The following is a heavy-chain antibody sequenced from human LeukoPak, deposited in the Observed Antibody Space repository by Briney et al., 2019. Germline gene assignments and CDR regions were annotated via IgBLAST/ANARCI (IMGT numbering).Heavy chain of an antibody. CDR1: GFTFSSHD. D-gene: IGHD5-18*01. V-gene: IGHV3-13*01. CDR3: ARDLRGYRYGGYPYFYGMDV. CDR2: IGTTGDT. Sequence: GGSLRLSCAVSGFTFSSHDLHWVRQAAGKGLEWVSTIGTTGDTFYPDSVKGRFTISRESAKNSLYLQMNSLRAGDTAVYYCARDLRGYRYGGYPYFYGMDVCGQGTTVTVSS. J-gene: IGHJ6*02.